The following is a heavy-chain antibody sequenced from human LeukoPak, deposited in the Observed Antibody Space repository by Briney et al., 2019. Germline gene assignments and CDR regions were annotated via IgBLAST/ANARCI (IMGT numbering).Heavy chain of an antibody. Sequence: SVKVSCKASGGTFSSYAISWVRQAPGQGLEWMGGIIPIFGTANYAQKFQGRVTITADESTSTAYMELSSLRSEDTAVYYCARTTPRYCSSTSCYARNYYYYYGMDVWGQGTTVTVSS. V-gene: IGHV1-69*13. D-gene: IGHD2-2*01. J-gene: IGHJ6*02. CDR1: GGTFSSYA. CDR3: ARTTPRYCSSTSCYARNYYYYYGMDV. CDR2: IIPIFGTA.